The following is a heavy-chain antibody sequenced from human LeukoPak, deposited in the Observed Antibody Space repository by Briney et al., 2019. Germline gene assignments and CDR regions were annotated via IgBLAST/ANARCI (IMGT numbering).Heavy chain of an antibody. CDR3: ARPVGISGLIDIGY. V-gene: IGHV3-66*01. D-gene: IGHD6-19*01. J-gene: IGHJ4*02. CDR1: EFSVGSNY. Sequence: GGSLRLSCAASEFSVGSNYMTWVRQAPGKGLEWVSLIYSGGSTYYADSVKGRFTISGDNSKNTLYLQMNSLRAEDTAVYYCARPVGISGLIDIGYWGQGTLVTVSS. CDR2: IYSGGST.